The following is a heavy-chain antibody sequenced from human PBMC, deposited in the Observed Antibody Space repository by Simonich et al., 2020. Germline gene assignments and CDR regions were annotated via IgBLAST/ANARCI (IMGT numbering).Heavy chain of an antibody. CDR2: ISSSGSTI. Sequence: EVQLVESGGGLVQPGGSLRLSCAASGFTFSSYEMNWVRQAPGKVLEWVSYISSSGSTIYYADHVNGRITISRENAKNSLYLQMNSLRAEDTAVYYCARDFRLQLVEIGTYYYYGMDVWGQGTTVTVSS. J-gene: IGHJ6*02. CDR1: GFTFSSYE. CDR3: ARDFRLQLVEIGTYYYYGMDV. D-gene: IGHD6-6*01. V-gene: IGHV3-48*03.